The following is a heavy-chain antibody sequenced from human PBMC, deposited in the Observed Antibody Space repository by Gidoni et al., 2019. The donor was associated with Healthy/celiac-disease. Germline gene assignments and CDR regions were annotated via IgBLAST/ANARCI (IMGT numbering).Heavy chain of an antibody. D-gene: IGHD3-22*01. CDR2: RKQYGSEK. CDR1: GFTFSSYW. J-gene: IGHJ4*02. CDR3: ARDYDSSGYRKDLFDY. V-gene: IGHV3-7*01. Sequence: EVQLVESGGGLVQPGGSLRLSCAASGFTFSSYWMSWVRQAPGKGLEWVANRKQYGSEKYYVDSVKGRFTISRDNAKNSLYLQMNSLRAEDTAVYYCARDYDSSGYRKDLFDYWGQGTLVTVSS.